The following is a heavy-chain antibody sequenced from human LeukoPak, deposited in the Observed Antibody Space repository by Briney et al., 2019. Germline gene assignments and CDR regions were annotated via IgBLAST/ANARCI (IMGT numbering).Heavy chain of an antibody. D-gene: IGHD3-9*01. Sequence: PGGSLRLSCAASGFTFSSYAMSWVRQAPGKGLGWVSAISGSGGSTYYADSVKGRFTISRDNSKNTLYLQMNSLRAEDTAVYYCAKVPHYDILTGYYNHPYYYYYYMDVWGKGTTVTVSS. CDR3: AKVPHYDILTGYYNHPYYYYYYMDV. V-gene: IGHV3-23*01. CDR2: ISGSGGST. CDR1: GFTFSSYA. J-gene: IGHJ6*03.